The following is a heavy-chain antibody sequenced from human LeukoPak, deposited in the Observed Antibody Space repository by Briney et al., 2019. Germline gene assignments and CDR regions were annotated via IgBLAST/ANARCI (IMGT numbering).Heavy chain of an antibody. D-gene: IGHD3-22*01. J-gene: IGHJ5*02. V-gene: IGHV1-18*01. Sequence: ASVKVSCKASGYTFTSYGISWVRQAPGQGLEWRGWISAYNGNTNYAQTLQGRVTMTRTTSISTAYMKLSSMRAEDTPVYYPSRTYYYYSSGSPNWFDPWGQGALVTVSS. CDR3: SRTYYYYSSGSPNWFDP. CDR1: GYTFTSYG. CDR2: ISAYNGNT.